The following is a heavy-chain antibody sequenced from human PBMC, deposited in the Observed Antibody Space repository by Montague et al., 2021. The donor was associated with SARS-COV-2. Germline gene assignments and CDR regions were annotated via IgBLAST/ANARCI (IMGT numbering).Heavy chain of an antibody. CDR3: ARMGAEKGILWFGDYTWFDP. J-gene: IGHJ5*02. V-gene: IGHV4-34*01. CDR1: GWSFSGYH. D-gene: IGHD3-10*01. CDR2: GSQSKDT. Sequence: SETLSLTCGVYGWSFSGYHWRRIRYPKGKGGGWVGEGSQSKDTNYNPSLESRVTVPVDTTKNRLSRKVGSVTAADTAVYYCARMGAEKGILWFGDYTWFDPWGNVTLVTVSS.